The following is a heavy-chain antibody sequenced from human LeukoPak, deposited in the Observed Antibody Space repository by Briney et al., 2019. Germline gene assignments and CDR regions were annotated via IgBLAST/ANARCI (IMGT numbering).Heavy chain of an antibody. J-gene: IGHJ4*02. CDR1: GFTFSTLC. Sequence: GGSLRLSCASSGFTFSTLCMHWVRQAPGKGLEWVSFISSSGATTSYADSVKGRFTVSRDNAKNSLYLQMNSLRTEDTALYYCARARGYSYGILDQWGQGTLVTVSS. D-gene: IGHD5-18*01. CDR2: ISSSGATT. CDR3: ARARGYSYGILDQ. V-gene: IGHV3-48*03.